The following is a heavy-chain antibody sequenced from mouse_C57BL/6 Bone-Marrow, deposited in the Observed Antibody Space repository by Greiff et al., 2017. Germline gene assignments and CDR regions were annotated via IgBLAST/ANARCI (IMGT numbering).Heavy chain of an antibody. J-gene: IGHJ1*03. D-gene: IGHD2-4*01. CDR1: GFSFTSYG. Sequence: QVQLQQSGPGLVQPSQSLSITCTVSGFSFTSYGVHWVRQSPGKGLEWLGVLRSGGSTDYNAAFISRLSISKDNSKSQVFFKMNRRQADDTSICYCAVDEYDPGYFDVWGTGTTVTVSA. V-gene: IGHV2-2*01. CDR3: AVDEYDPGYFDV. CDR2: LRSGGST.